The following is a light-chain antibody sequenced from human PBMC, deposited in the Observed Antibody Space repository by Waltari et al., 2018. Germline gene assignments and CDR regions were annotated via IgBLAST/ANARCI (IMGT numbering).Light chain of an antibody. CDR2: GAS. J-gene: IGKJ4*01. V-gene: IGKV3-15*01. CDR1: QSVSSF. CDR3: QQYNDWPPLT. Sequence: EVVMTQSPATLSLSPGERATLSCRASQSVSSFLAWYQQNPGQAPRLLIYGASTRATGIPARFSVSGFGTEFTLTISSLQSEDFAVYYCQQYNDWPPLTFGGGTKVEIK.